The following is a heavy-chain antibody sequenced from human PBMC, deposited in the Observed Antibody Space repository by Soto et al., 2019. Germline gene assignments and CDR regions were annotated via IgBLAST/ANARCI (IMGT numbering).Heavy chain of an antibody. J-gene: IGHJ6*03. CDR2: INHSGST. CDR1: GGSFSGYY. Sequence: SETLSLTCAVYGGSFSGYYWSWIRQPPGKGLEWIGEINHSGSTNYNPSLKSRVTISVDTSKNQFSLKLSSVTAADTAVYYCARGVQSSYYYYYYMDVWGKGTTVTVSS. CDR3: ARGVQSSYYYYYYMDV. D-gene: IGHD4-4*01. V-gene: IGHV4-34*01.